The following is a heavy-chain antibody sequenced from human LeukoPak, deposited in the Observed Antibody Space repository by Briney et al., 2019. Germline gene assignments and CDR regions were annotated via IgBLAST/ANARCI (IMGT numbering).Heavy chain of an antibody. CDR3: AREVESWFGDLLSYFDS. D-gene: IGHD3-10*01. V-gene: IGHV4-38-2*02. Sequence: PSETLSLTCSVSGFSIGTGYSWGWIRQPPGKGLEWIGTIYHRGNTYYNPSLMSRVTISLDTSKNQFSLRLTSVTAADTALYYCAREVESWFGDLLSYFDSWGQGTRSPSPQ. CDR2: IYHRGNT. CDR1: GFSIGTGYS. J-gene: IGHJ4*02.